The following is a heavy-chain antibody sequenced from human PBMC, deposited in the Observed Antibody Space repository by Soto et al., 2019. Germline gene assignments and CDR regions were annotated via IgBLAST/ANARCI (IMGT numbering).Heavy chain of an antibody. CDR1: GSTPTTTP. CDR3: ASLQRTMYDILTGYYSSHNWFDP. Sequence: PRWSLRLSCAGSGSTPTTTPLSWVRQPPGTGLEWVTTISGTASRTYYVDSVQGRFFISRDNSKNTVTLQMNNLTLDDTAVYYCASLQRTMYDILTGYYSSHNWFDPWGQGTLVTVSS. V-gene: IGHV3-23*01. D-gene: IGHD3-9*01. CDR2: ISGTASRT. J-gene: IGHJ5*02.